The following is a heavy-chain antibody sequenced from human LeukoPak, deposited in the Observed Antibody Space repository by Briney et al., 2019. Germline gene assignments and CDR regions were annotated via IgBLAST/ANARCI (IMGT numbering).Heavy chain of an antibody. CDR1: GGSISSSSYY. D-gene: IGHD5-24*01. CDR3: ARDDRERWLQLTYFDY. Sequence: PSETLSLTCTVSGGSISSSSYYWGWIRQPPGKGLEWIGSIYYSGSTYYNPSLKSRVTISVDTSKNQFSLKLSSVTAADTAVYYCARDDRERWLQLTYFDYWGQGTLVTVSS. V-gene: IGHV4-39*07. J-gene: IGHJ4*02. CDR2: IYYSGST.